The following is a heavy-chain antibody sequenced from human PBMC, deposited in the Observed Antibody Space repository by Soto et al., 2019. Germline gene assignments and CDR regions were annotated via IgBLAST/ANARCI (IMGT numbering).Heavy chain of an antibody. CDR3: ARASAPPDYDFWSGSPWFDP. V-gene: IGHV1-69*13. CDR2: IIPIFGTA. CDR1: GGTFSSYA. J-gene: IGHJ5*02. D-gene: IGHD3-3*01. Sequence: SVKVSCKASGGTFSSYAISWVRQAPGQGLEWMGGIIPIFGTANYAQKFQGRVTITADESTNTAYMELSSLRSEDTAVYYCARASAPPDYDFWSGSPWFDPWGQGTLVTVSS.